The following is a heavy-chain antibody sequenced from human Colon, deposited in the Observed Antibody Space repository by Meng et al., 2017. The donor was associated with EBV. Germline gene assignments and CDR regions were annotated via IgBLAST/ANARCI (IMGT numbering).Heavy chain of an antibody. CDR1: GFTFSSSA. Sequence: VRVWGAGGGLVPPGGSLRLCCAASGFTFSSSALSWVRQAPGRGLEWVSTISGIGLSTYYADSVKGRFTISRDNSKNTLYLQMNSLRAEDTALYYCATALYWGQGTLVTVSS. CDR2: ISGIGLST. CDR3: ATALY. V-gene: IGHV3-23*01. J-gene: IGHJ4*02. D-gene: IGHD2-15*01.